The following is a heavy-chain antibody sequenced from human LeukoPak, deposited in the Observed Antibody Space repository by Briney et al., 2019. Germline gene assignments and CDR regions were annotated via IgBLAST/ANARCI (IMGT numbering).Heavy chain of an antibody. CDR2: IGSRGNFI. V-gene: IGHV3-21*01. J-gene: IGHJ3*02. D-gene: IGHD3-16*02. Sequence: GGSLRLSCAASGFTFSSHFINWVRQAPGRGLEWVSSIGSRGNFIYYADSVKGRFTISRDSAKNSLYLQMNGLRAEDTAVYYCARERYSTIENDGLDMWGQGTMVTVSS. CDR1: GFTFSSHF. CDR3: ARERYSTIENDGLDM.